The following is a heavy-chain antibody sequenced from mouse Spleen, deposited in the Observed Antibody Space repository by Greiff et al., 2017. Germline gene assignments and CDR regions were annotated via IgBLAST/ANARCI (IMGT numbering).Heavy chain of an antibody. Sequence: VQLKESGPELVKPGASVKISCKASGYSFTGYYMHWVKQSHVKSLEWIGRINPYNGATSYNQNFKDKASLTVDKSSSTAYMELHSLTSEDSAVYYCARTYYGSSYDYAMDYWGQGTSVTVSS. D-gene: IGHD1-1*01. CDR3: ARTYYGSSYDYAMDY. J-gene: IGHJ4*01. CDR1: GYSFTGYY. CDR2: INPYNGAT. V-gene: IGHV1-31*01.